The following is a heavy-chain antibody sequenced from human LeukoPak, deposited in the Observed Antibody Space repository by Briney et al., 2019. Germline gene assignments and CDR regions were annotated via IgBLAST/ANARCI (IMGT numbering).Heavy chain of an antibody. CDR1: GFTFSSFD. V-gene: IGHV3-48*02. CDR3: ARGKIGYYYGDSDGF. D-gene: IGHD4-17*01. J-gene: IGHJ4*02. CDR2: IGTMSSTK. Sequence: GGSLRLSCAVSGFTFSSFDMNWVRQAPGKGLEWVSYIGTMSSTKYYADSVKGRFTTSRDNAQNSLYLQMNSLRDEDTAVYYCARGKIGYYYGDSDGFWGQGTLVTVSS.